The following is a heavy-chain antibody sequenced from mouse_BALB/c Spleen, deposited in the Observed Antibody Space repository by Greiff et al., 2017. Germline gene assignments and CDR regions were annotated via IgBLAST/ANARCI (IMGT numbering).Heavy chain of an antibody. CDR2: ISYDGSN. CDR3: ARGKYGNY. V-gene: IGHV3-6*02. Sequence: DVKLVESGPGLVKPSQSLSLTCSVTGYSITSGYYWNWIRQFPGNKLEWMGYISYDGSNNYNPSLKNRISITRDTSKNQFFLKLNAVTTEDTATYYCARGKYGNYWGQGTTLTVSS. CDR1: GYSITSGYY. D-gene: IGHD2-10*02. J-gene: IGHJ2*01.